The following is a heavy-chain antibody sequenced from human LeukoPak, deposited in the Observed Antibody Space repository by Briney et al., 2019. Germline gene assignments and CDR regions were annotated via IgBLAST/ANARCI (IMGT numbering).Heavy chain of an antibody. Sequence: TGGPLRLSCAASGFTFSSYGMHWVRQAPGKGLEWVAFIRYDGSNKYYADSVKGRFTMSRDNSKNTLYLQMNSLRAEDTAVYYCAKDRLGYSSGWNGGYFDYWGQGTLVTVSS. J-gene: IGHJ4*02. CDR2: IRYDGSNK. D-gene: IGHD6-19*01. V-gene: IGHV3-30*02. CDR3: AKDRLGYSSGWNGGYFDY. CDR1: GFTFSSYG.